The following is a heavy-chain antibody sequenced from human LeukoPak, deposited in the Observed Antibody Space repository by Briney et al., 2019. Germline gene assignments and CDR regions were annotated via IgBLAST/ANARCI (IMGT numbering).Heavy chain of an antibody. CDR1: GGSISSYY. Sequence: SETLSLTCTVSGGSISSYYWSWIRQPAGKGLEWIGRIYTSGSTNYNPSLKSRVTMSVDTSKNQFSLKLSSVTAADTAVYYCARDRGGFGELSYRSNWFDPWGQGTLVTVSS. CDR3: ARDRGGFGELSYRSNWFDP. J-gene: IGHJ5*02. V-gene: IGHV4-4*07. CDR2: IYTSGST. D-gene: IGHD3-10*01.